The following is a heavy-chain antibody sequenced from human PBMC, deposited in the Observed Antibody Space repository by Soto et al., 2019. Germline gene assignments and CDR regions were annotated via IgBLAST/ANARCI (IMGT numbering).Heavy chain of an antibody. CDR3: ARGWDAGY. CDR1: GGSVSNGNYY. V-gene: IGHV4-61*01. D-gene: IGHD6-19*01. CDR2: IHTTGST. Sequence: QVQLQESGPGLVKTSETLSVTCTVSGGSVSNGNYYWSWIRQPPGKGLEWIGYIHTTGSTNYNPCPKSRITISAARSRNQFSLKVNAVPAADTAVSYCARGWDAGYWGQGTLVTVSS. J-gene: IGHJ4*02.